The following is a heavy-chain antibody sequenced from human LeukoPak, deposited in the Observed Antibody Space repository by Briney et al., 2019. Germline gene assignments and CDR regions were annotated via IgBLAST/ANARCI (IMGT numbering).Heavy chain of an antibody. CDR3: VKDMTAGGADV. Sequence: GRPLRLSCAASGIAFDKNAMHWVRQAPGKGLEWVSGISLDSARIGYTDSVKGRFTISRDNAKNSVYLQINSLKTEDTALYYCVKDMTAGGADVWGKGTTVTVSS. D-gene: IGHD2-21*02. V-gene: IGHV3-9*01. J-gene: IGHJ6*04. CDR2: ISLDSARI. CDR1: GIAFDKNA.